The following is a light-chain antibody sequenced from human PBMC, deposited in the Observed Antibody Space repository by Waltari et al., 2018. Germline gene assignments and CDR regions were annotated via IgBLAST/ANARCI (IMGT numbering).Light chain of an antibody. J-gene: IGLJ2*01. CDR3: CSYVSTSVL. CDR1: SSDVGGYNY. Sequence: QSALTQPRSVSGSPGQSVTISCTGTSSDVGGYNYVSWYQQHPDKAPKLLIYDVTKRSSGCPDRFSGSKSGNTAALTIPGLQAEAEADYYCCSYVSTSVLFGGGTKLTVL. V-gene: IGLV2-11*02. CDR2: DVT.